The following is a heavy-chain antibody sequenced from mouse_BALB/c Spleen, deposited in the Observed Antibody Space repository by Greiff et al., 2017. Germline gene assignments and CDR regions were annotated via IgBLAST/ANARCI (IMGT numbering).Heavy chain of an antibody. V-gene: IGHV2-9-2*01. CDR3: VRDPYYYGSSYAMDY. Sequence: QVQLKESGPGLVAPSQSLSITCTVSGFSLTSYDISWIRQPPGKGLEWLGVIWTGGGTNYNSAFMSRLSISKDNSKSQVFLKMNSLQTDDTAIYYCVRDPYYYGSSYAMDYWGQGTSVTVSS. CDR2: IWTGGGT. D-gene: IGHD1-1*01. CDR1: GFSLTSYD. J-gene: IGHJ4*01.